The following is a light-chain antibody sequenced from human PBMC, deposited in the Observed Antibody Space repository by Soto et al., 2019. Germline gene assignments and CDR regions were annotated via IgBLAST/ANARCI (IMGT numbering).Light chain of an antibody. CDR1: QGIRYY. V-gene: IGKV1-5*01. CDR3: QHHNSYSQT. Sequence: DIQLTQSPPTLSASVGDRVTITCRASQGIRYYLAWYQQMPGKAPKLLIYGASSLQSWVPSRFSGSGSGTEFTLTISSLQPDDFATYFCQHHNSYSQTFGQGTKVEIK. J-gene: IGKJ1*01. CDR2: GAS.